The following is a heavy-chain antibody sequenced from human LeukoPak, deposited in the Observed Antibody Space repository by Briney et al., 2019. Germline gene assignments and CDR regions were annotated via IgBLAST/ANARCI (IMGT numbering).Heavy chain of an antibody. CDR3: AKDLVATPG. V-gene: IGHV3-30*02. Sequence: GGSLRLSCAASGFTFSSYGVHWVRQAPGKGLEWVAFIRYDGSNKYYADSVKGRFTISRDNSKNTLYLQMNSLRAEDTAVYYCAKDLVATPGWGQGTLVTVSS. CDR1: GFTFSSYG. CDR2: IRYDGSNK. J-gene: IGHJ4*02. D-gene: IGHD5-12*01.